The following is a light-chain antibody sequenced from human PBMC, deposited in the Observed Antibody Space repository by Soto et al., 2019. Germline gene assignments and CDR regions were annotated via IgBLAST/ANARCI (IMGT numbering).Light chain of an antibody. V-gene: IGKV3-20*01. CDR1: QSVSSSY. CDR3: QQYGSSWT. J-gene: IGKJ1*01. Sequence: EIVLTQSPGTLSLSQGERATLSCRASQSVSSSYLAWYQQKPGQAPRLLIYGASSRATGIPDRFSGSGSGTDFTLTISRLEPEDFAVYYCQQYGSSWTFAQGTKVDI. CDR2: GAS.